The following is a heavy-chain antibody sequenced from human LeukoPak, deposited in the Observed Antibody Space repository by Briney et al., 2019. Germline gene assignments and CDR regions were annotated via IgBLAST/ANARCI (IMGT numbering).Heavy chain of an antibody. CDR2: INAGNGNT. J-gene: IGHJ4*02. CDR3: ARDRWWEPTDFSFDY. Sequence: GASVKVSCKASGFTFSNYAMHWVRQAPGQRLEWMGWINAGNGNTKYSQKFQGRVTITRDTSASTAYMELSSLRSEDTAVYYCARDRWWEPTDFSFDYWGQGTLVTVSS. D-gene: IGHD1-26*01. CDR1: GFTFSNYA. V-gene: IGHV1-3*01.